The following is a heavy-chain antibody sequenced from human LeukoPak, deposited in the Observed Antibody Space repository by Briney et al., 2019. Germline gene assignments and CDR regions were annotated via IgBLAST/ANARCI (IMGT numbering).Heavy chain of an antibody. CDR2: ISAYNGNT. D-gene: IGHD2-2*02. V-gene: IGHV1-18*01. J-gene: IGHJ5*02. CDR1: GYSFTSYG. Sequence: ASVKVSCKASGYSFTSYGFSWVRQAPGQGLEWMGRISAYNGNTDYAQKLQGRVTMTTDTSTSTAYMELRSLRSDDTALYYCVTSFPGYTSSPNWFDPWGQGTLVTVSS. CDR3: VTSFPGYTSSPNWFDP.